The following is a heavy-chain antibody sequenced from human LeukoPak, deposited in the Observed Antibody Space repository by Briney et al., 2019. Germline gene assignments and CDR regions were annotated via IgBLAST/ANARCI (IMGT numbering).Heavy chain of an antibody. CDR1: GGSINSHY. CDR3: ARWDSGAWGFDN. J-gene: IGHJ4*02. V-gene: IGHV4-59*08. CDR2: IHHSGST. Sequence: SETLSLTCIVSGGSINSHYWNWIRQPPGKGLEWIGYIHHSGSTNYNPSLKSRVTTSVDTSKNQLSLKLSSVTAADTAVYYCARWDSGAWGFDNWGQGTLVTVSS. D-gene: IGHD6-19*01.